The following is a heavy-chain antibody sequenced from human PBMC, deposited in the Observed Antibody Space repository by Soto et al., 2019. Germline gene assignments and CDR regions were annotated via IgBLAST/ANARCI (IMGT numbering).Heavy chain of an antibody. J-gene: IGHJ4*02. CDR2: IGTAGDT. Sequence: EVQLVESGGGLVQPGGSLRLSCAASGFTFSSYDMHWVRQATGKGLEWVSAIGTAGDTYYPGSVKGRFTISRENAKNSLYLQMNSLRAEDTAVYDCARDHDDSSGYGFDYWGQGTLVTVSS. CDR1: GFTFSSYD. D-gene: IGHD3-22*01. CDR3: ARDHDDSSGYGFDY. V-gene: IGHV3-13*01.